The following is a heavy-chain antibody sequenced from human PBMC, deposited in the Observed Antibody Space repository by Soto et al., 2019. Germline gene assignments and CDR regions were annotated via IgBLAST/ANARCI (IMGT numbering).Heavy chain of an antibody. CDR1: GGSVSIGSHY. V-gene: IGHV4-61*01. D-gene: IGHD1-1*01. J-gene: IGHJ3*02. CDR3: ARDRSADINSFDAFDI. Sequence: SETLSLTCTVSGGSVSIGSHYWSWIRQPPGKGLEWIAYIYHSGSTDYNPSLKSRVSISVDLSKNQFSLRLDSVTAADTAVYYCARDRSADINSFDAFDIWGPGTMVTVSS. CDR2: IYHSGST.